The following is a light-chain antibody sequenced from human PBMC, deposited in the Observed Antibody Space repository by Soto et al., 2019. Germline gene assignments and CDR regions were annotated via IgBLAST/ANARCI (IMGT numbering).Light chain of an antibody. CDR1: SSDVGGYNY. CDR2: EVR. J-gene: IGLJ6*01. Sequence: QSALTQPPSASGSPGQSDTISCTGTSSDVGGYNYVSWYQQHPGKAPKLMIYEVRNRLSGVSNRFSGSKSGNTASLTISGLQSEDEADYYCTSYTPTGALVFGSGTKVTVL. CDR3: TSYTPTGALV. V-gene: IGLV2-14*01.